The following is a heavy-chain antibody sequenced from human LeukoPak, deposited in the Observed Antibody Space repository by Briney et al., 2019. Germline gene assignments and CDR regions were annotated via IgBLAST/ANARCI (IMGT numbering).Heavy chain of an antibody. Sequence: QAGGSLRLSCAASGFTFSSYAMHWVRQAPGKGLEWVAVISYDGSNKYYADSVKGRFAISRDNSKNTVYLQMNSLTAEDTAIYYCAKDPSTLLSTDDYWGPGTLVTVSS. CDR2: ISYDGSNK. J-gene: IGHJ4*02. CDR1: GFTFSSYA. V-gene: IGHV3-30*09. D-gene: IGHD2-15*01. CDR3: AKDPSTLLSTDDY.